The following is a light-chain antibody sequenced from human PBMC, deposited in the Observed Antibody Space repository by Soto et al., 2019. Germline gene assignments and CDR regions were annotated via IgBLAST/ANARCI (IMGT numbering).Light chain of an antibody. CDR3: QQYGSSPWT. J-gene: IGKJ1*01. Sequence: EIVLTQSPGTLSLSPGERATLSCRASQSVSSNYLAWYHQKPGQAPRPLIYGASSRATGIPDRFSGSGAGTCFPLTISRLEPEDFAVYYCQQYGSSPWTFGQGTKVEIK. V-gene: IGKV3-20*01. CDR2: GAS. CDR1: QSVSSNY.